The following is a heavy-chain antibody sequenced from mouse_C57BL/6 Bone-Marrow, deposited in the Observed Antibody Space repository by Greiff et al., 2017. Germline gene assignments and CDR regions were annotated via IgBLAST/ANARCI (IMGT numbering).Heavy chain of an antibody. CDR3: ARGNWGDY. CDR2: IDPSDRYT. Sequence: QVQLQQPGAELVQPGASVKLSCKASGYTFTSYWMQWVKQRPGPGLEWIGAIDPSDRYTTSNQPFKGKATLTVDTSSSTAYMQLSSLTSEDSAVYYCARGNWGDYWGQGTTLTVSS. V-gene: IGHV1-50*01. CDR1: GYTFTSYW. D-gene: IGHD4-1*01. J-gene: IGHJ2*01.